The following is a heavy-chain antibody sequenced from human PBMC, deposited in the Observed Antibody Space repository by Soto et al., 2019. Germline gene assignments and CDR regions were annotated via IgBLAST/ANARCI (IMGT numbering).Heavy chain of an antibody. CDR2: IYSSGNT. Sequence: SETLSLTCTVSNGSINGYYWSWIRQPPGKGLEWIAYIYSSGNTNYNPSLKSRVSISVDTSKNQFSLKLSSVTAADTAVYYCARESKKRYSSSPPFDYWGQGTLVTVSS. CDR3: ARESKKRYSSSPPFDY. J-gene: IGHJ4*02. D-gene: IGHD6-6*01. V-gene: IGHV4-59*12. CDR1: NGSINGYY.